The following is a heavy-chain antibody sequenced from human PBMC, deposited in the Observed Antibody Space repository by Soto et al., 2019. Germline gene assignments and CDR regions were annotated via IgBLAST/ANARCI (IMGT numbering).Heavy chain of an antibody. D-gene: IGHD1-1*01. CDR1: GFTFSSYA. CDR3: ARELEH. J-gene: IGHJ4*02. CDR2: ISVSGGGT. Sequence: SLSLSCAASGFTFSSYAMSWVRQAPGKGLEWVSTISVSGGGTYYADYMKGRFNISRDNSKNTLYLQMYSLRVEDTAVYYCARELEHLGQENLVNVSA. V-gene: IGHV3-23*01.